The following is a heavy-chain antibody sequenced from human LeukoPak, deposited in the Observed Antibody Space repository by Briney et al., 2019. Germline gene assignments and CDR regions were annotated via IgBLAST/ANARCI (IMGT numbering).Heavy chain of an antibody. CDR3: AGETDAFDY. Sequence: VASVKVSXKASGHTFTSNFVHWVRQAPGQGLEWMAVLNPSDGDTTYAQKFQGRITMTRDTSTGTVYMELSSLRSDDTAVYFCAGETDAFDYWGQGTLVTVSS. V-gene: IGHV1-46*03. J-gene: IGHJ4*02. CDR1: GHTFTSNF. CDR2: LNPSDGDT.